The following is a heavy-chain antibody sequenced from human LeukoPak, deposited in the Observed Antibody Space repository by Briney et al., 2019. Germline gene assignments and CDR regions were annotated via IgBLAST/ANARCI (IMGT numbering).Heavy chain of an antibody. CDR2: INPNSGGT. J-gene: IGHJ4*02. V-gene: IGHV1-2*06. D-gene: IGHD1-26*01. CDR1: GYTFTGYY. Sequence: ASVKVSCKASGYTFTGYYMHWVRQAPGQGLEWMGRINPNSGGTNYAQKFQGRVTMTRDTSISTAYMELSSLRSEDTAVYYCARALRGRSGSSVYYFDYWGQGTLVTVSS. CDR3: ARALRGRSGSSVYYFDY.